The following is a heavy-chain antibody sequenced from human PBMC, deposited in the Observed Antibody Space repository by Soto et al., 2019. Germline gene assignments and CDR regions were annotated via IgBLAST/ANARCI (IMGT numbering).Heavy chain of an antibody. D-gene: IGHD2-15*01. CDR3: ASLSSKLDAFDI. CDR1: GGTFSSYA. V-gene: IGHV1-69*13. Sequence: ASVKVSCKASGGTFSSYAISWVRQAPGQGLEWMGGIIPIFGTANYAQKFQGRVTITADESTSTAYMELSSLRSEDTAVYYCASLSSKLDAFDIWGQGTMVTVSS. J-gene: IGHJ3*02. CDR2: IIPIFGTA.